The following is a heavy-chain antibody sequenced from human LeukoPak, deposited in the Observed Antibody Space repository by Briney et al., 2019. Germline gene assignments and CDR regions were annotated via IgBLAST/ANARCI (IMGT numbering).Heavy chain of an antibody. CDR2: IYSGGTT. CDR1: GFTVSNNY. V-gene: IGHV3-53*01. Sequence: GGSLRLSCAASGFTVSNNYMSWVRQAPGKGLEWVSVIYSGGTTNYADSAKGRFTISRDNSKNTVYLQMNSLRAEDTAVYYCARGGYAHYYGMDVWGQGTTVTVSS. J-gene: IGHJ6*02. D-gene: IGHD5-18*01. CDR3: ARGGYAHYYGMDV.